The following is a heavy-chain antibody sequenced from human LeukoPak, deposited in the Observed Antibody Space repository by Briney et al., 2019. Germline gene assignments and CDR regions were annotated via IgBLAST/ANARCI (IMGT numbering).Heavy chain of an antibody. CDR2: TYYRSKWYN. CDR1: GDSVSSNSAT. CDR3: ARDLAGDGGYSYGMVDY. D-gene: IGHD5-18*01. V-gene: IGHV6-1*01. J-gene: IGHJ4*02. Sequence: SQTLSLTCGISGDSVSSNSATWNWIRQSPSRGLEWLGRTYYRSKWYNDYAESVKSRITINPDTSKNHFSLQLKSVTPEDTAIYFYARDLAGDGGYSYGMVDYWGQGTVVTVSS.